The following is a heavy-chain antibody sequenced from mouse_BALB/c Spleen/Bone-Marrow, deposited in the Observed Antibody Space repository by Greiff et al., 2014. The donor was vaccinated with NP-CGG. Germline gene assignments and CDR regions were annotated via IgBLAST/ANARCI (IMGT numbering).Heavy chain of an antibody. CDR2: ISXXXXX. J-gene: IGHJ3*01. D-gene: IGHD2-4*01. CDR1: GYSITRDYA. V-gene: IGHV3-2*02. CDR3: ARSSSYDYDVGFAY. Sequence: EVKLVESXPGLVKPSQSXSXXCXXTGYSITRDYAWNWIRQFPGNKLEWMGYISXXXXXXXXXXXXXRXSXPRXTPKNQFFLQLNSVTTEDTATYYCARSSSYDYDVGFAYWGQGTLVTVSA.